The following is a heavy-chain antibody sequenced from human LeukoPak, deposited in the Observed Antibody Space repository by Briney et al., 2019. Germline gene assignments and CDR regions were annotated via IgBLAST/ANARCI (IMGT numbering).Heavy chain of an antibody. D-gene: IGHD4-11*01. Sequence: ASVKVSCKASGYTFTGYYMHWVRQAPGQGLEWMGWISAYNGNTNYAQKLQGRVTMTTDTSTSTAYMELRSLRSDDTAVYYCARDNYMGERFDYWGQGTLVTVSS. CDR3: ARDNYMGERFDY. CDR1: GYTFTGYY. J-gene: IGHJ4*02. CDR2: ISAYNGNT. V-gene: IGHV1-18*04.